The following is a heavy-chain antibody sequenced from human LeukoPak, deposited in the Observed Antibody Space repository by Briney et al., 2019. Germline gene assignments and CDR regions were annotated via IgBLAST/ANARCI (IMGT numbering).Heavy chain of an antibody. CDR3: AKIKQQLVYSDY. J-gene: IGHJ4*02. D-gene: IGHD6-13*01. CDR2: INPNSGGT. Sequence: ASVKVSFKASGNSFTGYYIHWVRQAPGQGLEWMGWINPNSGGTNYAQKFQGRVTMTRDTSISTAYMELSSLRSDDTAVYYCAKIKQQLVYSDYWGQGTLVTVSS. V-gene: IGHV1-2*02. CDR1: GNSFTGYY.